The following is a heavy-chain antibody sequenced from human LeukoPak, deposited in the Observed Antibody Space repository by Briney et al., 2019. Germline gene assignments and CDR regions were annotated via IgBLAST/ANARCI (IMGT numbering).Heavy chain of an antibody. J-gene: IGHJ4*02. Sequence: GSLRLSCAASGFTFSSYGMHWVRQAPGKGLEWVAVIWYDGSNKYYADSVKGRFTISRDDSKNTLYLQMNSLRAEDTAVYYCAREGGTVTRFDYWGQGTLVTVSS. CDR3: AREGGTVTRFDY. V-gene: IGHV3-33*01. CDR2: IWYDGSNK. CDR1: GFTFSSYG. D-gene: IGHD4-17*01.